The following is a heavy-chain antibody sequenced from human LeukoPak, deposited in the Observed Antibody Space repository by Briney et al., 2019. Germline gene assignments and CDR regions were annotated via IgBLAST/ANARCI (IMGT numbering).Heavy chain of an antibody. J-gene: IGHJ4*02. CDR3: ARAHSSSHFL. CDR2: IYPGDSDT. Sequence: GESLQISCKGSGYSFTSYWIGWGRRLPGKGLEWMGIIYPGDSDTRYSPSFQGQVTISADKSISTAYLQWSSLKASDTAMYYCARAHSSSHFLWGQGTLVTVSS. V-gene: IGHV5-51*01. D-gene: IGHD6-13*01. CDR1: GYSFTSYW.